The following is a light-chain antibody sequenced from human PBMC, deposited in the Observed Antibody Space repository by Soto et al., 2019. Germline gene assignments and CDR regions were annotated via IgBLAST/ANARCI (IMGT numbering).Light chain of an antibody. Sequence: QSALTQPASVSGSPGQSITISCTGTSSDVGGYNYVSWYQQHPGKAPKLMIYEVSNRPSGVSNRFSGSKSGNTASLTISGLQAEDEAEYYCSSYTGSSTPVFGGGTKVTVL. CDR3: SSYTGSSTPV. J-gene: IGLJ3*02. V-gene: IGLV2-14*01. CDR2: EVS. CDR1: SSDVGGYNY.